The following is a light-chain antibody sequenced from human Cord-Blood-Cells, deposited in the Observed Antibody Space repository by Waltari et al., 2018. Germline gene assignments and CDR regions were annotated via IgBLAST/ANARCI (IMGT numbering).Light chain of an antibody. CDR1: QSISSY. CDR2: AAS. CDR3: QQNYSTPRT. V-gene: IGKV1-39*01. J-gene: IGKJ1*01. Sequence: DIEMTQSPASLSASVGERVTITCQSSQSISSYLNWYQQKPGKAPKLLIYAASSLQTGVPERFSGSGSGTDFTLTISSLQPEDFAIYYCQQNYSTPRTFGQGTKVEIK.